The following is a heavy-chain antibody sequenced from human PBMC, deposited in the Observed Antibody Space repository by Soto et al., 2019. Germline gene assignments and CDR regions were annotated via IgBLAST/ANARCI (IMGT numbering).Heavy chain of an antibody. CDR2: ISAYNGNT. V-gene: IGHV1-18*01. Sequence: ASVKVSCKASGYTFTSYGISWVRQAPGQGLEWMGWISAYNGNTNYAQKLQGRVTMTTDTSTSTAYMELRSLRSDDTAVYYCASGYCSSTSCYRPFYGMDVWGQGTTVTVSS. D-gene: IGHD2-2*01. J-gene: IGHJ6*02. CDR1: GYTFTSYG. CDR3: ASGYCSSTSCYRPFYGMDV.